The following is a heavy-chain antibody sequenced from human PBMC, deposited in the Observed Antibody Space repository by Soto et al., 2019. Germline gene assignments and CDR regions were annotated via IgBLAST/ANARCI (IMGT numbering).Heavy chain of an antibody. J-gene: IGHJ6*02. D-gene: IGHD1-26*01. CDR3: TRHAIIARLQYGMDV. CDR2: IFYRGTT. CDR1: CGSVSGYY. Sequence: LXLTCTVSCGSVSGYYWIWIRQSPWRGLAWLGYIFYRGTTLYSPSVQSRLSITVDTSKNQFSLKMRSVTAADTAIYYCTRHAIIARLQYGMDVWGRGTTVTVSS. V-gene: IGHV4-59*02.